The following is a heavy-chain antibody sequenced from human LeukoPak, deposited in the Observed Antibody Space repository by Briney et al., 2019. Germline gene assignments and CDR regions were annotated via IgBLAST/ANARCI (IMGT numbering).Heavy chain of an antibody. CDR3: ANSFGIAAPFGYFDY. D-gene: IGHD2-15*01. V-gene: IGHV3-21*01. J-gene: IGHJ4*02. CDR1: GFTFSSYS. CDR2: ISSSSSYI. Sequence: GGSLRLSCAASGFTFSSYSMNWVRQAPGKGLEWVSSISSSSSYIYYADSVRGRFTISRDNAKNSLYLQMNSLRAEDTAVYYCANSFGIAAPFGYFDYWGQGTLVTVSS.